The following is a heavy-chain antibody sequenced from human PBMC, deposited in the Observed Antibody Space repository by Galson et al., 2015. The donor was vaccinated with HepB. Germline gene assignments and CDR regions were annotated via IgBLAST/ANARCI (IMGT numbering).Heavy chain of an antibody. CDR2: ISYDRVTK. V-gene: IGHV3-30*18. Sequence: SLRLSCAASGFSFNHYDMHWVRQAPGKGLEWVAVISYDRVTKYYTDSVKGRFTISRDNSMDTLYLQINSLRAEDTAVYYCAKDTVVRGAAFDYWGQGTLVTVSS. D-gene: IGHD3-10*01. J-gene: IGHJ4*02. CDR1: GFSFNHYD. CDR3: AKDTVVRGAAFDY.